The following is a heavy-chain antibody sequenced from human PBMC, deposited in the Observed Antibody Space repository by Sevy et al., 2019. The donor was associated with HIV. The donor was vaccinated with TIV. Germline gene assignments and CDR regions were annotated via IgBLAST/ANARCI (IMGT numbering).Heavy chain of an antibody. CDR3: STHAGIAAAGRVFDY. CDR1: GFTFSDHY. CDR2: TRNKADGYTT. J-gene: IGHJ4*02. D-gene: IGHD6-13*01. V-gene: IGHV3-72*01. Sequence: GGSLRLSCAASGFTFSDHYMEWVRQAPGKGLEWVGRTRNKADGYTTEYAASVKGRFTIVRDDSENSLYLQMNGLKTVDTAVYYCSTHAGIAAAGRVFDYWGQGALVTVSS.